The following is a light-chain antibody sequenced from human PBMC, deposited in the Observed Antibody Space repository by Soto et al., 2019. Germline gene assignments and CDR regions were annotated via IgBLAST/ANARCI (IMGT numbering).Light chain of an antibody. CDR1: QSINSW. CDR3: QQSKSFPLT. Sequence: DIQMTQSPSTLSASVGDRVTITCRASQSINSWLTWYQQKPGKAPKVLIYIASRLQPGVPSRFSGRGSGTDFSLTISNLQPEDFATYFCQQSKSFPLTFGGGTKVDIK. V-gene: IGKV1-12*01. J-gene: IGKJ4*01. CDR2: IAS.